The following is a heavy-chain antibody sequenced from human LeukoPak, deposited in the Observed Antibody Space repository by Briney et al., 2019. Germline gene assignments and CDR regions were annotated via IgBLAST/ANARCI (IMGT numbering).Heavy chain of an antibody. CDR3: ARVSGNYYRWFDS. V-gene: IGHV3-7*03. Sequence: GGSLRLSCAASGFTFSSYALHWVRQAPGKGLEWVANIKQDGSEKYYVDSVKGRFTISRDNAKNSLYLQMNSLRAEDTAVYYCARVSGNYYRWFDSWGQGTLVTVSS. D-gene: IGHD1-26*01. CDR2: IKQDGSEK. J-gene: IGHJ5*01. CDR1: GFTFSSYA.